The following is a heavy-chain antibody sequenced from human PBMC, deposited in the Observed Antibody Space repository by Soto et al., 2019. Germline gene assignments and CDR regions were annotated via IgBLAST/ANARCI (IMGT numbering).Heavy chain of an antibody. J-gene: IGHJ5*02. CDR1: GGTFSSYA. Sequence: QVQLVQSGAEVKKPGSSVKVSCKASGGTFSSYAISWVRQAPGQGLEWMGGIIPIFGTANYAQKFQGRVRITADESRSTAHRELSSLSSEDTAVYYCAVAIIGDTAMVWFDPWGQGTLVTVSS. CDR2: IIPIFGTA. CDR3: AVAIIGDTAMVWFDP. V-gene: IGHV1-69*12. D-gene: IGHD5-18*01.